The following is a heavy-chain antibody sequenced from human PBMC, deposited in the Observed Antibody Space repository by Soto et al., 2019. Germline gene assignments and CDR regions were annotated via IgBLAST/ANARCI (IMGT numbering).Heavy chain of an antibody. CDR1: GGSISSGGYS. CDR3: AREVGRSGYYSYCFDY. CDR2: IYHSGST. V-gene: IGHV4-30-2*01. D-gene: IGHD3-22*01. Sequence: KSSETLSLTCAVSGGSISSGGYSWSWIRQPPGKGLEWIGYIYHSGSTYYNPSLKSRVTISVDRYKNQFSLKLSSVTAADTAVYYRAREVGRSGYYSYCFDYWGQGTLVTVSS. J-gene: IGHJ4*02.